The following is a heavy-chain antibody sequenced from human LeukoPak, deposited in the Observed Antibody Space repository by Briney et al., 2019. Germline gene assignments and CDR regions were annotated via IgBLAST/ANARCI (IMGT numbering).Heavy chain of an antibody. D-gene: IGHD6-19*01. CDR3: ARVRSSGVAGTLDY. V-gene: IGHV1-69*04. CDR1: GGTFSSYA. Sequence: ASVKVSCKASGGTFSSYAISWVRQAPGQGLEWMGRIIPILGIANYAQKFQGRVTITADKSTSTAYMELSSLRSEDTAVYYCARVRSSGVAGTLDYWGQGTLVTVSP. J-gene: IGHJ4*02. CDR2: IIPILGIA.